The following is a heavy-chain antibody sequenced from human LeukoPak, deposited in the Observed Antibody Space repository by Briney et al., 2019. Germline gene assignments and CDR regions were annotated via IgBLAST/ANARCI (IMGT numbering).Heavy chain of an antibody. CDR1: GGSISSHY. J-gene: IGHJ3*02. CDR3: ARSGYSYGADALDI. V-gene: IGHV4-59*11. CDR2: IYYSGST. Sequence: SETLSLTCTVSGGSISSHYWSWIRQPPGKGLEWIGYIYYSGSTKYNPSLKGRVTISVDTSKKQFSLKLSSVTAADTAVYYCARSGYSYGADALDIWGQGTMVTVSS. D-gene: IGHD5-18*01.